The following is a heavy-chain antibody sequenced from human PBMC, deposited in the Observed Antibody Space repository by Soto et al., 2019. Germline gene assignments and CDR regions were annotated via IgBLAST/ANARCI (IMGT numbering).Heavy chain of an antibody. Sequence: QVQLVQSGAEVKKPGSSVKVSCKASGGTFSSYAISWVRQAPGQGLEWMGGIIPIFGTANYAQKFQGRVTITADESTSTAYMELSSLRSEDTAVYHCARDPPITMIVARDYGMDVWGQGTTVTVSS. D-gene: IGHD3-22*01. J-gene: IGHJ6*02. CDR3: ARDPPITMIVARDYGMDV. CDR2: IIPIFGTA. CDR1: GGTFSSYA. V-gene: IGHV1-69*01.